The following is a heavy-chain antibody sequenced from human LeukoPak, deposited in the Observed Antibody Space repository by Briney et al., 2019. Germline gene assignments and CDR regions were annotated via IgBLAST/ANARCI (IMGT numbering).Heavy chain of an antibody. J-gene: IGHJ6*02. V-gene: IGHV1-18*01. D-gene: IGHD3-10*01. CDR3: ARGAYYYGSGSYRGMDV. CDR2: ISAYNGNT. CDR1: GYTFTSYG. Sequence: ASVKVSCKASGYTFTSYGISWVRQAPGQGLEWMGWISAYNGNTNYAQKLQGRVTMTTDTSTSTAYMELRSLRSEDTAVYYCARGAYYYGSGSYRGMDVWGQGTTVTVSS.